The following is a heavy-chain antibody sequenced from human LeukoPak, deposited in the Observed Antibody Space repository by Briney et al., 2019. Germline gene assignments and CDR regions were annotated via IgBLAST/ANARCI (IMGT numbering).Heavy chain of an antibody. Sequence: SETLSLTCAVYGGSFSGYYWSWIRQPPGKGLEWIGEINHSGSTNYNPSLKSRVTISVDTSKNQFPLKLSSVTAADTAVYYCARAPGDLQFQYYYYGMDVWGQGTTVTVSS. V-gene: IGHV4-34*01. CDR3: ARAPGDLQFQYYYYGMDV. CDR1: GGSFSGYY. D-gene: IGHD3-10*01. J-gene: IGHJ6*02. CDR2: INHSGST.